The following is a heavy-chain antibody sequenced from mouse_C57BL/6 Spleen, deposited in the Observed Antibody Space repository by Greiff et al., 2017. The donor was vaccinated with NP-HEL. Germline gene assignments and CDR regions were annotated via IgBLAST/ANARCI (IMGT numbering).Heavy chain of an antibody. Sequence: EVKLQESGGDLVKPGGSLKLSCAASGFTFSSYGMSWVRQTPDKRLEWVATISSGGSYTYYPDSVKGRFTISRDNAKNTLYLQMSSLKSEDTAMYYCARKGLTTTVVGDWYFDVWGTGTTVTVSS. D-gene: IGHD1-1*01. V-gene: IGHV5-6*01. CDR1: GFTFSSYG. CDR3: ARKGLTTTVVGDWYFDV. J-gene: IGHJ1*03. CDR2: ISSGGSYT.